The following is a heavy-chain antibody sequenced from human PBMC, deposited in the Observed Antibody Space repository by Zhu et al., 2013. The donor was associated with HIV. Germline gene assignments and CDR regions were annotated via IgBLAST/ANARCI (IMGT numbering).Heavy chain of an antibody. J-gene: IGHJ5*02. Sequence: QVQLVQSGAEVKKPGASVKVSCKASGYTFSSYYMHWVRQAPGQGLEWMGIINPNGGSTTYAQKFQGRITVTRDTSTSTVYMELSSLRSEDTAVYYCARDVEPGGRFDPWGQGTLVTVSS. V-gene: IGHV1-46*01. D-gene: IGHD2-2*01. CDR3: ARDVEPGGRFDP. CDR2: INPNGGST. CDR1: GYTFSSYY.